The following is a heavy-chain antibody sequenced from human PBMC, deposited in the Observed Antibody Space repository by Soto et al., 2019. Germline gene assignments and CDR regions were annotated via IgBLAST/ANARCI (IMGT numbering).Heavy chain of an antibody. CDR2: INAGNGNT. CDR3: ACSRIQLEPYGMDV. D-gene: IGHD1-1*01. V-gene: IGHV1-3*01. Sequence: GASVKVSCKASGYTFTSYAIHWVRQAPGQRLEWMGWINAGNGNTKYSQKFQGRVTITRDTSASTAYMDLSSLRSEDTAVYYCACSRIQLEPYGMDVWGQGTTVTVSS. J-gene: IGHJ6*02. CDR1: GYTFTSYA.